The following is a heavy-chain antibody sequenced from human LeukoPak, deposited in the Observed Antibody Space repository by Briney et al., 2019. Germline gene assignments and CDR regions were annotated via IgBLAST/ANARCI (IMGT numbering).Heavy chain of an antibody. CDR1: GFTFSSYA. D-gene: IGHD2-2*01. J-gene: IGHJ6*04. V-gene: IGHV3-23*01. CDR2: FSGSGGST. CDR3: AKDRTSCYAGCYYYGMDV. Sequence: GGSLRLSCAASGFTFSSYAMSWVRQAPGKGLEWVSAFSGSGGSTYYADSVKGRFTISRDNSKNTLYLQMNSLRAEDTAVYYCAKDRTSCYAGCYYYGMDVWGKGTTVTVSS.